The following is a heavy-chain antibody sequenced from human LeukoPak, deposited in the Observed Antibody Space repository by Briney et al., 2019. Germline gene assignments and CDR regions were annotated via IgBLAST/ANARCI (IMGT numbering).Heavy chain of an antibody. CDR3: AKDALLWFGELLKPFFDY. J-gene: IGHJ4*02. CDR2: ISYDGSNK. V-gene: IGHV3-30*04. CDR1: GFTFSSYA. Sequence: GRSLRLSCAASGFTFSSYAMHWVRQAPGKGLEWVAVISYDGSNKYGDSVKGRFTISRDNSKNTLYLQMNSLRAEDTAVYYCAKDALLWFGELLKPFFDYWGQGTLVTVSS. D-gene: IGHD3-10*01.